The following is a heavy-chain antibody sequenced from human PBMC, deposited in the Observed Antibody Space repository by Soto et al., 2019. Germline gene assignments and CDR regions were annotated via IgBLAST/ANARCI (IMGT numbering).Heavy chain of an antibody. V-gene: IGHV6-1*01. CDR2: IYYRAKWYN. CDR1: GDRVSSKSAA. CDR3: ARSGKEGAFIS. Sequence: QTLSHTCAISGDRVSSKSAALNWISRSPWRGLEWLGMIYYRAKWYNAYSVSVISRTTVLPNRSENQLCLQLQPLIPDDEAVYLCARSGKEGAFISGGQGTLVTVPS. J-gene: IGHJ4*02. D-gene: IGHD1-26*01.